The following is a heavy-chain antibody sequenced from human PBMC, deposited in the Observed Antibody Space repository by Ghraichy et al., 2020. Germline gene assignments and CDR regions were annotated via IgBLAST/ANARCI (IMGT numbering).Heavy chain of an antibody. CDR3: ARVSREYRLCEPWYFYYYYRDV. J-gene: IGHJ6*03. V-gene: IGHV3-74*03. CDR2: INNDGIGT. CDR1: GFSFNTYW. Sequence: GGSLRLSCAASGFSFNTYWMHWVRQAPGKGLVWVARINNDGIGTKYADSVKGRFTISRDNSRNTLLLQMNSLRADDSAVYFCARVSREYRLCEPWYFYYYYRDVWGKGNTVTVSS. D-gene: IGHD2-2*01.